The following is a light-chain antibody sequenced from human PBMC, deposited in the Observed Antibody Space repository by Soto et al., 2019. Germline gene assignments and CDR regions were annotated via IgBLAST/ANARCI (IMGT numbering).Light chain of an antibody. Sequence: QSVLTQPASVSGSPGQSITISCTGTSSDAASYNLVSWYQQLPGKAPKLMIYEGSKRPSGVPDRFSGSKSGNTASLTISGLQAEDEADYYCCSYAGSSSYVFGTGTKVTVL. J-gene: IGLJ1*01. CDR1: SSDAASYNL. V-gene: IGLV2-23*01. CDR2: EGS. CDR3: CSYAGSSSYV.